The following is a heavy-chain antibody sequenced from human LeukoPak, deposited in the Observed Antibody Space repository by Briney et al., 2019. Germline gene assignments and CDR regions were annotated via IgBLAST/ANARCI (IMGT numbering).Heavy chain of an antibody. Sequence: GGSLRLSCAASGFTFNNYNMNWVRQAPGKGLQWVSSISSSSDYINYADSVKGRFTISRDNAKKSLYLQMNSLRAEDTALYYCARVSDISVAAYFDYWGQGTLVTVSS. CDR1: GFTFNNYN. CDR3: ARVSDISVAAYFDY. J-gene: IGHJ4*02. D-gene: IGHD6-19*01. CDR2: ISSSSDYI. V-gene: IGHV3-21*04.